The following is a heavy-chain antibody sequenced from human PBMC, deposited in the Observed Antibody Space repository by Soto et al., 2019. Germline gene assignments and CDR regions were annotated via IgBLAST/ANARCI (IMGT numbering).Heavy chain of an antibody. CDR3: ATLLYYDFWSGYYDY. CDR1: GYTLTELS. CDR2: FDPEDGET. V-gene: IGHV1-24*01. J-gene: IGHJ4*02. D-gene: IGHD3-3*01. Sequence: ASVKVSCKVSGYTLTELSMHWVRQAPGKGLEWMGGFDPEDGETIYAQKFQGRVTMTEDTSTDTAYMELSSLRSEDTAVYYCATLLYYDFWSGYYDYWGQGTLVTVSS.